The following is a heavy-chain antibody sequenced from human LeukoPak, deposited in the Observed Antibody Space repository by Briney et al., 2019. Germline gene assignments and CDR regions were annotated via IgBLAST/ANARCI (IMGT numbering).Heavy chain of an antibody. J-gene: IGHJ5*02. CDR2: ISSSSSTI. CDR1: GFTFSSYS. CDR3: ARVSTDLTYYDFWSGYLSWFDP. V-gene: IGHV3-48*01. Sequence: GGSLRLSCAASGFTFSSYSMNWVRQAPGKGLEWVSYISSSSSTIYYADSVKGRFTISRDNAKNSLYLQMNSLRAEDTAVYYCARVSTDLTYYDFWSGYLSWFDPRGQGTLVTVSS. D-gene: IGHD3-3*01.